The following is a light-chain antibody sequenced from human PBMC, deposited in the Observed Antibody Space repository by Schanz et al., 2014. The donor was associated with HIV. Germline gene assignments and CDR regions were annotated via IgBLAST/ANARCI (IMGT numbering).Light chain of an antibody. Sequence: DIQMTQSPSTLSASVGDRVIITCRASQSISEWLAWYQQKPGQAPNLLISEASTLESGVPPRFSGSGSGTEFTLSISTLQPEDFATYYCQQYHTYPYTFGQGTNLEIK. V-gene: IGKV1-5*03. CDR3: QQYHTYPYT. CDR2: EAS. CDR1: QSISEW. J-gene: IGKJ2*01.